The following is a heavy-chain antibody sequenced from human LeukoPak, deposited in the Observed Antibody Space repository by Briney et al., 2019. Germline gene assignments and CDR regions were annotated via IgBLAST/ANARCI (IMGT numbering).Heavy chain of an antibody. Sequence: GGPLRLSCAVSGITLSNYGMSWVRQAPGKGLEWVAGISASGGTTNYADSVKGRFSISRDNPKNTLYLQMNGLRAEDTAVYFCAKRGVVIRVVLVGFHKEAYYFDSWGQGALVTVSS. D-gene: IGHD3-10*01. V-gene: IGHV3-23*01. CDR3: AKRGVVIRVVLVGFHKEAYYFDS. CDR2: ISASGGTT. CDR1: GITLSNYG. J-gene: IGHJ4*02.